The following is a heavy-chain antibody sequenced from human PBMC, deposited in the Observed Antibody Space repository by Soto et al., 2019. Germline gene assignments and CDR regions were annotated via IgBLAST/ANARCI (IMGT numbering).Heavy chain of an antibody. CDR1: GFTFSDYY. CDR2: ISSSGSTI. Sequence: CAASGFTFSDYYMSWIRQAPGKGLEWVSYISSSGSTIYYADSVKGRFTISRDNAKNSLYLQMNSLRAEDTAVYYCAREYIVVVPAAISWFDPWGQGTLVTVSS. CDR3: AREYIVVVPAAISWFDP. J-gene: IGHJ5*02. D-gene: IGHD2-2*01. V-gene: IGHV3-11*01.